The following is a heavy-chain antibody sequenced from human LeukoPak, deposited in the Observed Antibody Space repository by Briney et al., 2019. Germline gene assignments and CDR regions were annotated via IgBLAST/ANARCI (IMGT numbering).Heavy chain of an antibody. CDR2: INWNGGST. D-gene: IGHD2-15*01. V-gene: IGHV3-20*04. Sequence: GGSLRLSCAASGFTFDDYGMSWVRQAPGKGLEWVSGINWNGGSTGYADSVKGRFTISRDNAKNSLYLQMNSLRAEDTAVYYCARDPLYCSGGSCYDFVESDNWFDPWGQGSLVTVSS. CDR3: ARDPLYCSGGSCYDFVESDNWFDP. J-gene: IGHJ5*02. CDR1: GFTFDDYG.